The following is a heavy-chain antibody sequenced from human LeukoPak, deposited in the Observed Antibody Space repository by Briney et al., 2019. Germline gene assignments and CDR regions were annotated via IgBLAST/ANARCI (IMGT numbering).Heavy chain of an antibody. D-gene: IGHD3-22*01. CDR2: IKQDGGEK. CDR1: GFTFSTYS. J-gene: IGHJ5*02. CDR3: ARGGITTDWFDP. Sequence: GGSLRLSCAASGFTFSTYSMSWVRQAPGKGLEWVANIKQDGGEKNYVDSVKGRFTISRDNAKNSLYLQMNSLRVEDTAVYYCARGGITTDWFDPWGQGTLVTVSS. V-gene: IGHV3-7*01.